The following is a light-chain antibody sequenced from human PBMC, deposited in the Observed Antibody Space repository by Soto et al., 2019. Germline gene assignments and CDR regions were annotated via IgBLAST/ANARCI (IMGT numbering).Light chain of an antibody. CDR1: ASISNY. Sequence: DIRMTQSPSSLSASVGGRVTITCRASASISNYLNWYQQTNGKAPNLLIYAASSLQSGVPSRFRGSGSGTDFTLPISRLQPEDFSTYYCQQANSFPITFGQGTRLEIK. CDR3: QQANSFPIT. V-gene: IGKV1-39*01. J-gene: IGKJ5*01. CDR2: AAS.